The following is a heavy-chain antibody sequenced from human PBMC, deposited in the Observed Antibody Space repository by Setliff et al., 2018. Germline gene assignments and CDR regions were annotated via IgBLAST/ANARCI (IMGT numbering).Heavy chain of an antibody. J-gene: IGHJ6*02. CDR2: ISATSGTT. V-gene: IGHV3-23*01. CDR3: AKLRPPGTGYYYYAMDV. CDR1: GFTFSSYT. Sequence: GGSLRLSCAASGFTFSSYTMTWVRQAPGKGLECVSGISATSGTTNYADYVKGRFTISRDNSKNTLYVQMNSLRADDSAVYYCAKLRPPGTGYYYYAMDVWGQGNPGHRLL. D-gene: IGHD3-10*01.